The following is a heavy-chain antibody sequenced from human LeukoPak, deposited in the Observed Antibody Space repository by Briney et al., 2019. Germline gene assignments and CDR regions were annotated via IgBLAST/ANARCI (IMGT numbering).Heavy chain of an antibody. CDR3: ARGLGSYYGYWYFDL. V-gene: IGHV1-8*01. Sequence: ASVKVPCKASGYTFTSYDINWVRQATGQGLEWMGWMNPNSGNTGYAQKFQGRVTMTRNTSISTAYMELSSLRSEDTAVYYCARGLGSYYGYWYFDLWGRGTLVTVSS. D-gene: IGHD1-26*01. CDR2: MNPNSGNT. CDR1: GYTFTSYD. J-gene: IGHJ2*01.